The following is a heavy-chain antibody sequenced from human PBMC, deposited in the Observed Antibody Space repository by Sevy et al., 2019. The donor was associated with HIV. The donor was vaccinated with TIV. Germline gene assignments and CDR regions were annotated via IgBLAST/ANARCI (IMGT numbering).Heavy chain of an antibody. V-gene: IGHV1-2*04. CDR2: INPNSGGT. Sequence: ASVKVSCKASGYTFTGYYMHWVRQAPGQGLEWMGWINPNSGGTNYAQKFQGWVTMTRDTSISPAYMERSRLSSDDTAVYYGARVRYNWNDDAFDIWGQGTMVTVSS. J-gene: IGHJ3*02. CDR1: GYTFTGYY. D-gene: IGHD1-20*01. CDR3: ARVRYNWNDDAFDI.